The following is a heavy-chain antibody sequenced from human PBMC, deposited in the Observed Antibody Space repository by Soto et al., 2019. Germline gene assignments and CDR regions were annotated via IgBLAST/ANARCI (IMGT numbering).Heavy chain of an antibody. J-gene: IGHJ3*02. V-gene: IGHV1-69*13. CDR3: ARDQTPGTMIGRAFDI. CDR2: IIPIFGTA. Sequence: SVKVSCKASGGTFSSYAISCVRQAPGQGLEWMGGIIPIFGTANYAQKFQGRVTITADESTSTAYMELSSLRSEDTAVYYCARDQTPGTMIGRAFDIWGQGTMVTVSS. CDR1: GGTFSSYA. D-gene: IGHD3-22*01.